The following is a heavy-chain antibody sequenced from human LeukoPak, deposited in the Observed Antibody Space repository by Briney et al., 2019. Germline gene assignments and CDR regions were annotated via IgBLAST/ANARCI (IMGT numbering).Heavy chain of an antibody. CDR1: GFSFSSYW. J-gene: IGHJ4*02. CDR2: INSDGSSI. Sequence: GGSLRLSCAGFGFSFSSYWMHWVSQAPGKGLVWVSRINSDGSSINYADSVKGRFTISRDNAKNTLYLQMNSLRAEDTAVYYCARPGYCSGGACYSKWGQGTLVTVSS. V-gene: IGHV3-74*01. D-gene: IGHD2-15*01. CDR3: ARPGYCSGGACYSK.